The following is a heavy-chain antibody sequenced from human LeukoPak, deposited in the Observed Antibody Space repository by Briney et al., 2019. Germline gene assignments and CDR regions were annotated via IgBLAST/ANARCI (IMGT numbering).Heavy chain of an antibody. Sequence: GESLKISCKGSGYSFTNYWIDWVRQMPGKGLEWMGIIYPGDSDTRYSPSFQGQVTISADKSISTAYLQWSSLKASDTAMYYCARQVGDYYDSSGYSLDWGQGTPVTVSS. CDR3: ARQVGDYYDSSGYSLD. CDR2: IYPGDSDT. CDR1: GYSFTNYW. D-gene: IGHD3-22*01. V-gene: IGHV5-51*01. J-gene: IGHJ4*02.